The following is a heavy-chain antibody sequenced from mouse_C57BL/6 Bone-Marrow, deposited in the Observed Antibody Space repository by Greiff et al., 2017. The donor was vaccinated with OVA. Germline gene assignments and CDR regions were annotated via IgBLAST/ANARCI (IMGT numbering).Heavy chain of an antibody. CDR2: IDPSDSYT. V-gene: IGHV1-69*01. CDR3: ASSPLLLHAMDY. CDR1: GYTFTSYW. J-gene: IGHJ4*01. D-gene: IGHD1-1*01. Sequence: VKLQQPGAELVMPGASVKLSCKASGYTFTSYWMHWVKQRPGQGLEWIGEIDPSDSYTNYNQKFKGKSTLTVDKSSSTAYMQLSSLTSEDSAVYDCASSPLLLHAMDYWGQGISVTVSS.